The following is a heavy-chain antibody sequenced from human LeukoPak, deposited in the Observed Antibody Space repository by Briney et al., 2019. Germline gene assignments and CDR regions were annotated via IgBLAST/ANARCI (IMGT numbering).Heavy chain of an antibody. CDR3: ARAGRRYGSGKY. CDR1: GFTFSSYG. Sequence: GGSLRLSCAASGFTFSSYGMSWVRQAPGKGLEWVSAISGSGGSTYYADSVKGRFTISRDNSKNTMYLQMNSLRAEDAAVYYCARAGRRYGSGKYWGQGTLVTVSS. D-gene: IGHD3-10*01. V-gene: IGHV3-23*01. CDR2: ISGSGGST. J-gene: IGHJ4*02.